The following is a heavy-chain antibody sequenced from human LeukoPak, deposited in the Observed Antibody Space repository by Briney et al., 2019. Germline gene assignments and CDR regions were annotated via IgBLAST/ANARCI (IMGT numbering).Heavy chain of an antibody. D-gene: IGHD2-2*01. J-gene: IGHJ3*02. V-gene: IGHV4-38-2*02. Sequence: SETLSLTCTVSGYSISSGYYWGWIRQPPGKGLEWIGSIYHSGSTYYNPSLKSRVTISVDASKNQFSLKLSSVTAADTAVYYCARVVVVPAARIPDAFDIWGQGTMVTVSS. CDR1: GYSISSGYY. CDR2: IYHSGST. CDR3: ARVVVVPAARIPDAFDI.